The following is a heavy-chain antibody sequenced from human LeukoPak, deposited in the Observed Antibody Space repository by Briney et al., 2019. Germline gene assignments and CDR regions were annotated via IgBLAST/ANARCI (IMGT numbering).Heavy chain of an antibody. CDR1: GFTFSSYD. CDR2: IYSGGST. CDR3: ARDPPYSSGWYRVFDY. D-gene: IGHD6-19*01. Sequence: GGSLRLSCAASGFTFSSYDMHWVRQATGKGLEWVSVIYSGGSTYYADSVKGRFTISRDNSKNTLYLQMNSLRAEDTAVYHCARDPPYSSGWYRVFDYWGQGTLVTVSS. V-gene: IGHV3-53*01. J-gene: IGHJ4*02.